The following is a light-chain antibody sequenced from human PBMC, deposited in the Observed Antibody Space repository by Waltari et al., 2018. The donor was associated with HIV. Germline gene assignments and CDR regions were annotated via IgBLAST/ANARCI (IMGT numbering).Light chain of an antibody. V-gene: IGLV2-14*01. CDR2: EVS. Sequence: QSALTQPASVSGSPGQSITISCTGTSSDVGGYNYVSLYQQHPGKAPKIMIYEVSYRPAGVSDLFSGSKSGNTASLTISGLQAEDEADYYCSSYTSSNTLVFGGGTKLTVL. J-gene: IGLJ2*01. CDR1: SSDVGGYNY. CDR3: SSYTSSNTLV.